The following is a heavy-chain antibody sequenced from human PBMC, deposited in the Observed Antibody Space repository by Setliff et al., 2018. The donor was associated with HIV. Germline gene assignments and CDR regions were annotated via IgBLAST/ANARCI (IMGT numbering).Heavy chain of an antibody. D-gene: IGHD1-26*01. CDR2: TNPQSDIA. J-gene: IGHJ4*02. CDR3: ATGGGQSFDY. CDR1: GFTFNHYA. V-gene: IGHV1-18*01. Sequence: ASVKVSCKASGFTFNHYALSWVRQAPGQRPEWMGGTNPQSDIANYAQRFQGRVTMTTDTSTSTAYMELRSLRSDDTAVYYCATGGGQSFDYWGQGTLVTVSS.